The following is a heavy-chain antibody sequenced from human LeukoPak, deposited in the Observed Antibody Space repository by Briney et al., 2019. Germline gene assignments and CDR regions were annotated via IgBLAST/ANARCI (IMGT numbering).Heavy chain of an antibody. V-gene: IGHV5-10-1*01. CDR2: IDPSDSYT. Sequence: GESLRISCKGSGYSFTSYWISWVRQMPGKGLAWMGRIDPSDSYTNYSPSFQGHVTISADKSISTACLQWSSLKASDTAMYYCARLVVVPAATFDYWGQGTLVTVSS. CDR3: ARLVVVPAATFDY. J-gene: IGHJ4*02. D-gene: IGHD2-2*01. CDR1: GYSFTSYW.